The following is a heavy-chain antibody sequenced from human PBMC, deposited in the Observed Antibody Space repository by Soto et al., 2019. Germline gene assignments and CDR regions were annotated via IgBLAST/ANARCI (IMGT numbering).Heavy chain of an antibody. CDR1: GFTFSSYS. Sequence: GGSLRLSCAASGFTFSSYSMNWVRQAPGKGLEWVSSISSGSSYIYYADSVKGRFTISRDNAKNSLYLQMNSLRAEDTAVYYCAKMIAVAGTGFDYWGQGTLVTVSS. J-gene: IGHJ4*02. CDR2: ISSGSSYI. V-gene: IGHV3-21*04. CDR3: AKMIAVAGTGFDY. D-gene: IGHD6-19*01.